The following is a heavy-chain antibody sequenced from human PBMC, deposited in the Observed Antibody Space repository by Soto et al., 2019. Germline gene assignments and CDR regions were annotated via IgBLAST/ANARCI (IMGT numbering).Heavy chain of an antibody. CDR1: GFTFDDYA. J-gene: IGHJ4*02. CDR2: IRWNSGSI. V-gene: IGHV3-9*01. CDR3: AKDPDDYLDY. Sequence: EVQLVESGGGLVQPGRSLRLSCAASGFTFDDYAMHWVRQAPGKGLELVSGIRWNSGSIGYADSVKGRFTISRDNAKNSLYLPMNSLRAEDTALYYCAKDPDDYLDYWGQGTLVTVSS.